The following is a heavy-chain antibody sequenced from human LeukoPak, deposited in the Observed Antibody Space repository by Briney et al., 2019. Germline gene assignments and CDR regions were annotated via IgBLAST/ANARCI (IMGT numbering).Heavy chain of an antibody. CDR2: ISGSGGST. CDR1: GFTFSSYA. Sequence: GGSLRLSCAASGFTFSSYAMSWVRQAPGKGLEWVSAISGSGGSTYYADSVKGRFTISRDNSKNTLYLQMDSLRAEDTAVYYCARDYDFWSGYYSPTRGYFGYWGQGTLVTVSS. J-gene: IGHJ4*02. V-gene: IGHV3-23*01. D-gene: IGHD3-3*01. CDR3: ARDYDFWSGYYSPTRGYFGY.